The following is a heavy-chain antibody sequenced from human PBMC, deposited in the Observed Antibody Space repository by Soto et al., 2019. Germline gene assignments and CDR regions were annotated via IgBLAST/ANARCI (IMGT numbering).Heavy chain of an antibody. J-gene: IGHJ4*02. CDR2: INSDGSST. V-gene: IGHV3-74*01. CDR3: ARGIRNYYGSDY. Sequence: EVQLVESGGGLAQPGGSLRLSCAASGFTFSSHWMHWVRQAPGKGLEWVSRINSDGSSTSYADIVKGRFTISRDNAKNTVYLQMNSLRAEDTALYYCARGIRNYYGSDYWGQGTLVTVSS. CDR1: GFTFSSHW. D-gene: IGHD3-10*01.